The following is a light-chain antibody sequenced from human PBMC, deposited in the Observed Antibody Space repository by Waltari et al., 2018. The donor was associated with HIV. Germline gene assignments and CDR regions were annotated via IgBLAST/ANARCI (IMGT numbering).Light chain of an antibody. V-gene: IGLV2-8*01. Sequence: QSALTQPPPASGSPGQSVTISCTRTSSDVGSYNYVSWYQQHPGKAPKLMIYGVNQRPSGVPDRFSGAKSGNTASLTVSGLQAEDEAEYYCSSYAGSNNVVFGGGTKLTVL. CDR3: SSYAGSNNVV. CDR1: SSDVGSYNY. J-gene: IGLJ2*01. CDR2: GVN.